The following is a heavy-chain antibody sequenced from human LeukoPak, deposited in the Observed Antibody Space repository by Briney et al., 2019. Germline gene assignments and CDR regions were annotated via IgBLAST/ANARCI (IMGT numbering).Heavy chain of an antibody. Sequence: SETLSLTCAVYGGSFSGYYWSWIRQPPGKGLEWNGGINHSGSTNYNPSLKSRVTISVDTSKNQFSLKLSSVTAADTAVYYCARSSSKAPIDPWGQGTLVTVSS. D-gene: IGHD6-13*01. CDR2: INHSGST. CDR1: GGSFSGYY. CDR3: ARSSSKAPIDP. J-gene: IGHJ5*02. V-gene: IGHV4-34*01.